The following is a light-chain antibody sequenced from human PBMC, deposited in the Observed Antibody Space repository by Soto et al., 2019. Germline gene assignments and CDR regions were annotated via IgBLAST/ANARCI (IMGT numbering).Light chain of an antibody. CDR1: NIAIKS. Sequence: LTQAPSVSVAPGQTARITCGGNNIAIKSVHWYQQHPGKAPKLLISEVNKRPSGVPDRFSGSKSDNTASLTVSGLQDDDEADYYCVSYSGTDHYLFGGGTKLTVL. CDR3: VSYSGTDHYL. V-gene: IGLV2-8*01. J-gene: IGLJ2*01. CDR2: EVN.